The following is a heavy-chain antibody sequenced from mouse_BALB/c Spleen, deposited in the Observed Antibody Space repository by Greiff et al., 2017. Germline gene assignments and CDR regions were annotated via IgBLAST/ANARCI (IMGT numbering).Heavy chain of an antibody. J-gene: IGHJ3*01. CDR2: ISYSGST. CDR3: ARGANGFAY. D-gene: IGHD3-1*01. V-gene: IGHV3-2*02. Sequence: EVKLMESGPGLVKPSQSLSLTCTVTGYSITSDYAWNWIRQFPGNKLEWMGYISYSGSTSYNPSLKSRISITRDTSKNQFFLQLNSVTTEDTATYYFARGANGFAYWGQGTLVTVSA. CDR1: GYSITSDYA.